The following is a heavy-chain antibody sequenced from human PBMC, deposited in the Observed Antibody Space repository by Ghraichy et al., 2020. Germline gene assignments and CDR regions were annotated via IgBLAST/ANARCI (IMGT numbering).Heavy chain of an antibody. V-gene: IGHV4-34*01. CDR2: INHSGST. CDR1: GGSFSGYY. Sequence: SETLSLTCAVYGGSFSGYYWSWIRQPPGKGLEWIGEINHSGSTNYNPSLKSRVTISVDTSKNQFSLKLSSVTAADTAVYYCARIRPYCSGGSCYSRTYWYFDLWGHGTLVTVSS. CDR3: ARIRPYCSGGSCYSRTYWYFDL. D-gene: IGHD2-15*01. J-gene: IGHJ2*01.